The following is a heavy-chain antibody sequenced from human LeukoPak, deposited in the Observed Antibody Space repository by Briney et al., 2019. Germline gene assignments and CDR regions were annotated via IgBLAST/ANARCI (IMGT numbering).Heavy chain of an antibody. D-gene: IGHD4-17*01. J-gene: IGHJ4*02. CDR1: GFTVSSSD. CDR2: IYSGGST. Sequence: GGSLRLSCAASGFTVSSSDMNWVRQAPGKGLEWVSVIYSGGSTYYADSVKGRFTISRDNSKNTLYLQMNSLRAEDTAVYYCAREAVTRNYFDYWGQGTLVTVSS. CDR3: AREAVTRNYFDY. V-gene: IGHV3-53*01.